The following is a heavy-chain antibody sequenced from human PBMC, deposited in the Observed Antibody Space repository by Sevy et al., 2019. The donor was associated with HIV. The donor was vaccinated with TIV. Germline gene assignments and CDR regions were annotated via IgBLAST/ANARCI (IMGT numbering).Heavy chain of an antibody. Sequence: ASVKVSCKASGGTFSSYAISWVRQAPGQGLEWMGGIIPIFGTANYAQKFQGRVTITADESTSTAYMELSILRAEDTAVDYCAREIITMIVVVDRHNWFDPWGQGTLVTVSS. D-gene: IGHD3-22*01. CDR1: GGTFSSYA. V-gene: IGHV1-69*13. J-gene: IGHJ5*02. CDR2: IIPIFGTA. CDR3: AREIITMIVVVDRHNWFDP.